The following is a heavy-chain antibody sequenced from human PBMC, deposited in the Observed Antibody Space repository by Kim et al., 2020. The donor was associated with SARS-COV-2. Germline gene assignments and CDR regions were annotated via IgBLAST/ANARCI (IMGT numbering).Heavy chain of an antibody. V-gene: IGHV4-4*02. D-gene: IGHD6-13*01. CDR3: ARVLGIAAA. CDR2: GST. J-gene: IGHJ1*01. Sequence: GSTIDTQSLKSRVTISVDKSKNQFYLKMSAVASADTAVYYCARVLGIAAAWGQGTLVTVSS.